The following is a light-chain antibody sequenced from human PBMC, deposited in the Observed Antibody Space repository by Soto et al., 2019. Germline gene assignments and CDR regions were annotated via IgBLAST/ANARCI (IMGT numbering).Light chain of an antibody. CDR1: RSLVYSDGNTY. CDR2: KVS. V-gene: IGKV2-30*01. Sequence: DVVMTQSPLSLPVTLGQSAYISCKSSRSLVYSDGNTYLNWFHQRPGQSPRRLIYKVSNRDSGVPDRFRGSGSGTDFTLTISRVEAEDVGVYYCLQGSHWPPTFGQGTKVEFK. J-gene: IGKJ1*01. CDR3: LQGSHWPPT.